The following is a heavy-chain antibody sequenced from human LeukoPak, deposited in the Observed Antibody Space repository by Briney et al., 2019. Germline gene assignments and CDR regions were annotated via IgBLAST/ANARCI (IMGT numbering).Heavy chain of an antibody. V-gene: IGHV4-34*01. J-gene: IGHJ4*02. Sequence: SETLSLTCAVYGGSFSGYYWSWIRQPPGKGLEWIGEINHSGSTNYNPSLKSRVTISVDTSKNQFSLKLSSVTAADTAVYYCARGAGYCSSTSCYAAGYYFDYWGQGTLVTVSS. CDR3: ARGAGYCSSTSCYAAGYYFDY. CDR2: INHSGST. D-gene: IGHD2-2*03. CDR1: GGSFSGYY.